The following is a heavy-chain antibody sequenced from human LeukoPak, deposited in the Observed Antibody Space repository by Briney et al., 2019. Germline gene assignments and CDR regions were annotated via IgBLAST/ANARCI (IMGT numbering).Heavy chain of an antibody. Sequence: PGGSLRLSCGASGFTFSNSAMYWVRQAPGKGLEFVSVISTNGGRTYYADSAKGRFTISRDNSKNTLYLQMGSLRADDMAVYYCARGVAISSSGWYDTFDYWGQGALVTISS. V-gene: IGHV3-64*02. CDR3: ARGVAISSSGWYDTFDY. CDR1: GFTFSNSA. J-gene: IGHJ4*02. CDR2: ISTNGGRT. D-gene: IGHD6-19*01.